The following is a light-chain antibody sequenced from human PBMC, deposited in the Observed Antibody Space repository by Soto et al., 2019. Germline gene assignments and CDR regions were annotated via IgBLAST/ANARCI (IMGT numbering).Light chain of an antibody. Sequence: AIQMTQSPSSLSASVGDRVTITCRASQGIGNDLGWYQEKPGKAHNLLIYAASNLQSGVPSRFSGSGSGTDFTLTISSLQPEDFATDYCLHDYNYPWTFGQGTKVEIK. J-gene: IGKJ1*01. CDR2: AAS. CDR3: LHDYNYPWT. CDR1: QGIGND. V-gene: IGKV1-6*01.